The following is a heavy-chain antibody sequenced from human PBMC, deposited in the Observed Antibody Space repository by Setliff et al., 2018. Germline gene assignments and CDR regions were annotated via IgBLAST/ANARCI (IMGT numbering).Heavy chain of an antibody. J-gene: IGHJ4*02. CDR1: GGSISSSSYY. Sequence: SETLSLTCTVSGGSISSSSYYWGWIRQPPGKGLEWIGSIYTSGSTYYNPSLKSRVSISVDTSKNQFSLKLSSVTAADTAVYYCARLGYRGDLDYWGQGTLVTVSS. CDR2: IYTSGST. D-gene: IGHD5-12*01. V-gene: IGHV4-39*01. CDR3: ARLGYRGDLDY.